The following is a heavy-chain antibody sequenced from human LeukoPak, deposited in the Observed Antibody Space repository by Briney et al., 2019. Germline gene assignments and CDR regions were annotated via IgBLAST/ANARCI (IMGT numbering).Heavy chain of an antibody. V-gene: IGHV3-23*01. CDR1: GFTFSSYA. D-gene: IGHD4-23*01. J-gene: IGHJ6*03. Sequence: GGSLRLSCAASGFTFSSYAMTWVRQAPGKGLEWVSTITGSGSSTYYADSVKGRFTISRDNSKNTLYLQMNSLRAEDTAVYYCVKGGGYSLFHYIDLWGKGTTVNGS. CDR3: VKGGGYSLFHYIDL. CDR2: ITGSGSST.